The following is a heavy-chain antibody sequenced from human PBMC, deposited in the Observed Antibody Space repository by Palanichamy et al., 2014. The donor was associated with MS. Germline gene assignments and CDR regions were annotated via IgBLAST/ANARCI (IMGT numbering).Heavy chain of an antibody. CDR1: GLTFSSYW. CDR2: ISSDGSST. J-gene: IGHJ2*01. V-gene: IGHV3-74*01. Sequence: EVQLVESGEGLVQPGGSLRLSCAASGLTFSSYWMHWVRQTPGKGLVWVSHISSDGSSTSYADSVKGRFTISRDNAKNTVYLQMNSLRAEDTAVYYCARMATIIPGLWYFDLWGRGTLVTVSS. D-gene: IGHD5-24*01. CDR3: ARMATIIPGLWYFDL.